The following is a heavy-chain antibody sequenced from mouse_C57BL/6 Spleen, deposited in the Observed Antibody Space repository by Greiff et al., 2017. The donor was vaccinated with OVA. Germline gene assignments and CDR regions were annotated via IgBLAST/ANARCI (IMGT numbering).Heavy chain of an antibody. D-gene: IGHD1-1*01. V-gene: IGHV1-82*01. CDR3: ANYGSSYHYY. CDR1: GYAFSSSW. CDR2: IYPGDGDT. J-gene: IGHJ2*01. Sequence: VQLQQSGPELVKPGASVKISCKASGYAFSSSWMNWVKQRPGKGLVGIGRIYPGDGDTNYNGKLKGKATLTADKSSSTAYMQLSSLTSEDSAVYFCANYGSSYHYYWGHGPTLTVSS.